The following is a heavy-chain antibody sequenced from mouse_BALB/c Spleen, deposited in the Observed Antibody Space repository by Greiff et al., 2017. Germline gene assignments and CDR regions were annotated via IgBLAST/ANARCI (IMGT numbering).Heavy chain of an antibody. J-gene: IGHJ4*01. CDR3: TKTGTGAMDY. CDR2: ISSGSSNI. D-gene: IGHD4-1*01. CDR1: GFTFSSFG. V-gene: IGHV5-17*02. Sequence: EVKLVESGGGLVQPGGSRKLSCAASGFTFSSFGMYWVRQAPEKGLEWVAYISSGSSNIYYADTVKGRFTISRDNPKNTLFLQMTSLRSEDTAMYYCTKTGTGAMDYWGQGTSVTVSS.